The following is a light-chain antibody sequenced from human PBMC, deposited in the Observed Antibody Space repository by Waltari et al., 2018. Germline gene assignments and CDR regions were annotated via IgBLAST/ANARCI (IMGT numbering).Light chain of an antibody. CDR2: GNN. Sequence: QSALTPPPSVSGAPGQRVTISCTGSGSNIGAGSDVHWYQHLPGTVPKLLLSGNNNRPAGVPDRFSASKTGTSASLAITGLQAEDEADYYCQSYDRSLSVVFGGGTKLTVL. J-gene: IGLJ2*01. CDR3: QSYDRSLSVV. CDR1: GSNIGAGSD. V-gene: IGLV1-40*01.